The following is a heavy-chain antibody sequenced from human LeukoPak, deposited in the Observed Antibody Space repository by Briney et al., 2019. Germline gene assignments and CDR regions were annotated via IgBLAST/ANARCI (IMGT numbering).Heavy chain of an antibody. V-gene: IGHV1-18*01. J-gene: IGHJ6*03. CDR3: ARGGSSNYDFWSGYTLKYYYYYMDV. D-gene: IGHD3-3*01. CDR2: ISAYNGNT. CDR1: GYSFTSYD. Sequence: ASVKVSCKASGYSFTSYDINWVRQATGQGPEWMGWISAYNGNTNYAQKLQGRVTMTTDTSTSTAYMELRSLRSDDTAVYYCARGGSSNYDFWSGYTLKYYYYYMDVWGKGTMVTVSS.